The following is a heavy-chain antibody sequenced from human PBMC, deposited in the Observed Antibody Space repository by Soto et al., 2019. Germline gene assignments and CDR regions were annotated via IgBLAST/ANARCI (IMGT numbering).Heavy chain of an antibody. J-gene: IGHJ6*02. Sequence: LRLSCAASGFTFSSYGMHWVRQAPGKGLEWVAVISYDGSNKYYADSVKGRFTISRDNSKNTLYLQMNSLRAEDTAVYYCARDPHILRFLSYGMDVWGQGTTVTVSS. CDR2: ISYDGSNK. D-gene: IGHD3-3*01. CDR1: GFTFSSYG. CDR3: ARDPHILRFLSYGMDV. V-gene: IGHV3-30*03.